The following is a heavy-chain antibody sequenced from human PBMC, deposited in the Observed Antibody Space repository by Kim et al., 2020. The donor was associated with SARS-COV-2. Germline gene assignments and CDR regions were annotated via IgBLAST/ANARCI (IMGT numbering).Heavy chain of an antibody. D-gene: IGHD3-10*01. CDR2: IIPIFGTA. CDR3: ARVGLWFGEKNNWFDP. V-gene: IGHV1-69*13. Sequence: SVKVSCKASGGTFSSYAISWVRQAPGQGLEWMGGIIPIFGTANYAQKFQGRVTITADESTSTAYMELSSLRSEDTAVYYCARVGLWFGEKNNWFDPWGQGTLVTVSS. J-gene: IGHJ5*02. CDR1: GGTFSSYA.